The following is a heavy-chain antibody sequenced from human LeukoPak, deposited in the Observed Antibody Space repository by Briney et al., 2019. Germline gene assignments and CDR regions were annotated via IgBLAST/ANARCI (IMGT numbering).Heavy chain of an antibody. J-gene: IGHJ4*02. Sequence: PSETLSLTCTVSGTSISSHYWSWIRQPAGKGLEWIGRLYNSGSTNYNPSPKSRVSMSVDTSKNQFSLKLSSVTAADTAVYFCATGESLDYWGQGTLVTVSS. V-gene: IGHV4-4*07. CDR3: ATGESLDY. CDR2: LYNSGST. D-gene: IGHD1-14*01. CDR1: GTSISSHY.